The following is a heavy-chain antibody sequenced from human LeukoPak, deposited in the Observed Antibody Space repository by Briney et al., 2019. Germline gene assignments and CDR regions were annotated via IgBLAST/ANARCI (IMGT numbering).Heavy chain of an antibody. V-gene: IGHV4-34*01. Sequence: SETLSLTCAVYGGSFSGCYWSWIRQPPGKGLEWIGEINHSGSTNYNPSLKSRVTISVDTSKNQFSLKLSSVTAADTAVYYCASGDYGYYWGQGTLVTVSS. CDR2: INHSGST. CDR3: ASGDYGYY. J-gene: IGHJ4*02. CDR1: GGSFSGCY. D-gene: IGHD4-17*01.